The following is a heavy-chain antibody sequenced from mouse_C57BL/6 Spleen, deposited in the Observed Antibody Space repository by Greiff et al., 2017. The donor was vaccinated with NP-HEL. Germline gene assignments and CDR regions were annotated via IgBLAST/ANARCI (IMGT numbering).Heavy chain of an antibody. J-gene: IGHJ1*03. CDR2: ISNGGGST. Sequence: EVMLVESGGGLVQPGGSLKLSCAASGFTFSDYYMYWVRQTPEKRLEWVAYISNGGGSTYYPDTVKGRFTISRDNAKNTLYLQMSRLKSEDTAMYYCARRRGIYYDYDEGWYFDVWGTGTTVTVSS. V-gene: IGHV5-12*01. D-gene: IGHD2-4*01. CDR3: ARRRGIYYDYDEGWYFDV. CDR1: GFTFSDYY.